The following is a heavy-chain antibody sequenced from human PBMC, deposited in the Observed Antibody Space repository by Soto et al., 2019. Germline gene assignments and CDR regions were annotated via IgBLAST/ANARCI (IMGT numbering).Heavy chain of an antibody. CDR2: INPNSGGT. Sequence: VASVKVSCKASGYTFTDYNMHWVRQAPGQGLEWMGWINPNSGGTNYVQKFQGRVTITADESTSTAYMELSSLRSEDTAVYYCARGVRNGYKNWGQGTLVTVSS. CDR3: ARGVRNGYKN. V-gene: IGHV1-2*02. J-gene: IGHJ4*02. D-gene: IGHD3-10*01. CDR1: GYTFTDYN.